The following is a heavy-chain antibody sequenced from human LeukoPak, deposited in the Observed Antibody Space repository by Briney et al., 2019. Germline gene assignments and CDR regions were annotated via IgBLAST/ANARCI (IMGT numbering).Heavy chain of an antibody. CDR3: AGGGYYDSSGCFPFDY. D-gene: IGHD3-22*01. CDR2: IYYSGST. Sequence: SETLSLTCTVSGGSISSYYWSWIRQPPGKGLEWIGYIYYSGSTNYNPSLKSRVTISVDTSKNQFSLKLSSVTAADTAVYYCAGGGYYDSSGCFPFDYWGQGTLVTVSS. V-gene: IGHV4-59*01. J-gene: IGHJ4*02. CDR1: GGSISSYY.